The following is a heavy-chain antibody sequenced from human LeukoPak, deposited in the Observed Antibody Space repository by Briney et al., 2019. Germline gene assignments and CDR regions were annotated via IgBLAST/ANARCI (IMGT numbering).Heavy chain of an antibody. Sequence: GGSLRLSCTASGFNFGSDAMHWVRQAPGKGLEWVAFIWYDGSNDHYADSVKGRFTISRDNSKNTVCLQMDSLRVEDTAVYHCARDPSGSGWSLNYWGQGTLVTVSS. CDR1: GFNFGSDA. V-gene: IGHV3-33*01. CDR2: IWYDGSND. J-gene: IGHJ4*02. D-gene: IGHD6-19*01. CDR3: ARDPSGSGWSLNY.